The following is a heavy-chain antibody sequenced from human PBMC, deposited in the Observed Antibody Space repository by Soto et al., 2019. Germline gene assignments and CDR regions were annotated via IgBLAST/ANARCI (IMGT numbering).Heavy chain of an antibody. D-gene: IGHD5-12*01. V-gene: IGHV5-51*01. Sequence: EVQLVQSGAEVKKPGESLKISCKGSGYSFTNYWIGWVRQMPGKGLEWMGIVYPGDSDTRYSPSFQGQVSVSADKSISTAYLQWRTLKASDTATDYCARRGPGGYTGYETFDYWGQGTLVTVSS. CDR3: ARRGPGGYTGYETFDY. CDR2: VYPGDSDT. CDR1: GYSFTNYW. J-gene: IGHJ4*02.